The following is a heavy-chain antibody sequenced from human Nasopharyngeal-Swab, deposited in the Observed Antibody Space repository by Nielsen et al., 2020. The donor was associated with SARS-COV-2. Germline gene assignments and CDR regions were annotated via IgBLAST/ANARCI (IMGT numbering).Heavy chain of an antibody. CDR3: ARTESESLWSRKQNWFDP. CDR1: GRSISSSSSY. J-gene: IGHJ5*02. CDR2: IYYSGST. V-gene: IGHV4-39*01. D-gene: IGHD3-10*01. Sequence: SETLSLTCTVSGRSISSSSSYWGWIRQPPGKGLEWVGSIYYSGSTYYNPSLKSRVTISVDTSKNQFSLKVSSVTAADTAVYYCARTESESLWSRKQNWFDPWGQGTLVTVSS.